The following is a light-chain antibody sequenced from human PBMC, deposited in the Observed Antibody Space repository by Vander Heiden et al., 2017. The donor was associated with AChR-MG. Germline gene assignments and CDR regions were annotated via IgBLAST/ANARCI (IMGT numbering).Light chain of an antibody. Sequence: EIVMTQSPATLSVSPEERATLSCRASQSLSNNLAWYQQKPGQAPRLLISGASTRATGIPARFSGSGSGTEFTLTISSLQSEDFAVYYCQQYNDWPITFGLGTRLEIK. V-gene: IGKV3-15*01. CDR3: QQYNDWPIT. J-gene: IGKJ5*01. CDR2: GAS. CDR1: QSLSNN.